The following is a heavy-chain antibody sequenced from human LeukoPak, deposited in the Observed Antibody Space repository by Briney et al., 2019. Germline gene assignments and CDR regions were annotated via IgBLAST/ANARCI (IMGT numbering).Heavy chain of an antibody. CDR2: ISYDGSNK. J-gene: IGHJ4*02. CDR3: ARAPGAVAGTPADY. V-gene: IGHV3-30-3*01. D-gene: IGHD6-19*01. CDR1: GFTFSSYA. Sequence: GGSLRLSCAASGFTFSSYAMHWVRQAPGKGLEWVAVISYDGSNKYYADSVKGRFTISRDNSKNTLYLQMNSLRAEDTAVYYCARAPGAVAGTPADYWGQGTLSPSPQ.